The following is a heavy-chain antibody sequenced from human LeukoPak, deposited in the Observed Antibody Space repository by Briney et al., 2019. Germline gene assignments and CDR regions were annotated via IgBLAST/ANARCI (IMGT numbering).Heavy chain of an antibody. CDR3: AKDIRLGELSFSFDY. Sequence: GGSLRLSCAASGFTFSSYGMHWVRQAPGKGLEWVAFIRYDGSNKYYADSVKGRFTISRDNSKNTLYLQMNSLRAEDTAVYYCAKDIRLGELSFSFDYWGQGTLVTVSS. J-gene: IGHJ4*02. CDR1: GFTFSSYG. CDR2: IRYDGSNK. V-gene: IGHV3-30*02. D-gene: IGHD3-16*02.